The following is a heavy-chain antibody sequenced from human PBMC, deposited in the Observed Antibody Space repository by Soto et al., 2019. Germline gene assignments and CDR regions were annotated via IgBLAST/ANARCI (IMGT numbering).Heavy chain of an antibody. Sequence: QVQLQESGPGLVKPSETLSLTCTVSGGSISSYYWSWIRQTPGKGLEWIGYIYYSGSTNYTHSLKTRVTILVDTSKNQFSLKLGSVTAADTAVYYCASLWGWSVDYWGQGTLVTVSS. CDR1: GGSISSYY. J-gene: IGHJ4*02. D-gene: IGHD3-16*01. CDR3: ASLWGWSVDY. CDR2: IYYSGST. V-gene: IGHV4-59*08.